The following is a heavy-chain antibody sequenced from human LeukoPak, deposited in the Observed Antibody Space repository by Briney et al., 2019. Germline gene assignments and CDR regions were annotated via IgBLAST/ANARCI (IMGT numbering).Heavy chain of an antibody. Sequence: GSLRLSCAASGFTFDDYTMHWVRQAPGKGLEWVSLISWDGGSTYYADSVKGRFTISRDNSKNSLYLQMNSLRTEDTALYYCAKDFGSYWGRGLFDYWGQGTLVTVSS. V-gene: IGHV3-43*01. J-gene: IGHJ4*02. CDR2: ISWDGGST. CDR1: GFTFDDYT. D-gene: IGHD1-26*01. CDR3: AKDFGSYWGRGLFDY.